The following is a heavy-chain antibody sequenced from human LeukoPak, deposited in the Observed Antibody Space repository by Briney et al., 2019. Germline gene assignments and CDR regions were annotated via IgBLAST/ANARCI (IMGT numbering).Heavy chain of an antibody. Sequence: GASVKVSCKASGGTFSSYAISWVRLAPGQGLEWMGGIIPIFGTANYAQKFQGRVTITADKSTSTAYMELSSLRSEDTAVYYCARFNTYYYDSSGYYPRSFDYWGQGTLVTVSS. D-gene: IGHD3-22*01. CDR2: IIPIFGTA. J-gene: IGHJ4*02. CDR1: GGTFSSYA. CDR3: ARFNTYYYDSSGYYPRSFDY. V-gene: IGHV1-69*06.